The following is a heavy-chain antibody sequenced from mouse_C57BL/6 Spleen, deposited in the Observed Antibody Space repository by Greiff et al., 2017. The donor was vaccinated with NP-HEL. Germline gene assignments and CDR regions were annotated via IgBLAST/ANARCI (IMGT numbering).Heavy chain of an antibody. CDR1: GFTFSSYA. V-gene: IGHV5-4*01. CDR2: ISDGGSYT. Sequence: EVQVVESGGGLVKPGGSLKLSCAASGFTFSSYAMSWVRQTPEKRLEWVATISDGGSYTYYPDNVKGRFTISRDNAKNNLYLQMSHLKSEDTAMYYCARGVTTGDYWGQGTTLTVSS. CDR3: ARGVTTGDY. J-gene: IGHJ2*01. D-gene: IGHD1-1*01.